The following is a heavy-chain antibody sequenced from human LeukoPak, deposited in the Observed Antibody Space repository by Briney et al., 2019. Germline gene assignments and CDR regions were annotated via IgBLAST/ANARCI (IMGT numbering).Heavy chain of an antibody. D-gene: IGHD2/OR15-2a*01. V-gene: IGHV3-23*01. J-gene: IGHJ5*02. Sequence: GGSLRLSCAASGFTFTTYGMSWVRQAPGKGLEWVSGISGGGGSTYYADSVKGRFTISRDNSKNTLYLQMNSLRAEDTAVYYCALTSGPWGQGTLVTVSS. CDR1: GFTFTTYG. CDR2: ISGGGGST. CDR3: ALTSGP.